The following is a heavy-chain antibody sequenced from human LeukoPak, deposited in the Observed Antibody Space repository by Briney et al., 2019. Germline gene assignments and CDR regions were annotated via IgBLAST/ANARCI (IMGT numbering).Heavy chain of an antibody. D-gene: IGHD3-10*01. Sequence: GGSLRLSCAASGFTFSSFSMHWVRQAPGKGLESVSAISSNGGSTYYANSVKGRFTISKDNSKNTLYLQMGSLRAEDMAVYYCAREYYGGYVDYWGQGTLVTVSS. CDR3: AREYYGGYVDY. CDR1: GFTFSSFS. J-gene: IGHJ4*02. V-gene: IGHV3-64*01. CDR2: ISSNGGST.